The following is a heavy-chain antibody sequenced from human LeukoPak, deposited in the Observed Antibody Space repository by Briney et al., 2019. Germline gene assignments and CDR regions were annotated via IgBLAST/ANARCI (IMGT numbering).Heavy chain of an antibody. Sequence: ASVKVSCKASGGTFSSYAISWVRQAPGQGLEWMGRIIPILGIANYAQKFQGRVTITADKSTSTAYMELSSLRSEDTAVYYCASPNCSGGSCYSEPDDSWGQGTLVTVSS. CDR2: IIPILGIA. V-gene: IGHV1-69*04. D-gene: IGHD2-15*01. J-gene: IGHJ4*02. CDR3: ASPNCSGGSCYSEPDDS. CDR1: GGTFSSYA.